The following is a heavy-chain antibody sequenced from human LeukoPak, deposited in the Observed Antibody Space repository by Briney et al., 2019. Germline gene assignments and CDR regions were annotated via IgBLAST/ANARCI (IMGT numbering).Heavy chain of an antibody. J-gene: IGHJ4*02. CDR3: ASSLLYGSGNYFDY. D-gene: IGHD3-10*01. CDR2: IIPIFGTA. CDR1: GGTCSSYA. Sequence: SVKVSCKASGGTCSSYAISGVRQAPGQGLEWMGGIIPIFGTANYAQKFQGRVTITADESTSTAYMELSSLRSEDTAVYYCASSLLYGSGNYFDYWGQGTLVTVSS. V-gene: IGHV1-69*13.